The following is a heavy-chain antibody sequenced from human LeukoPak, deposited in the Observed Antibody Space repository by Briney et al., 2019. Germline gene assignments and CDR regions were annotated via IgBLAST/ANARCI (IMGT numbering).Heavy chain of an antibody. CDR2: ISYDGSNK. D-gene: IGHD3-3*01. Sequence: GGSLRLSCAASGFTFSSYAMHWVRQAPGKGLEWVAVISYDGSNKYYADSVKGRFTISRDNSKNTLYLQMNSLRAEDTAVYYCAKGLRVWSGSLGYYYYGMDVWGQGTTVTVSS. CDR1: GFTFSSYA. J-gene: IGHJ6*02. CDR3: AKGLRVWSGSLGYYYYGMDV. V-gene: IGHV3-30-3*01.